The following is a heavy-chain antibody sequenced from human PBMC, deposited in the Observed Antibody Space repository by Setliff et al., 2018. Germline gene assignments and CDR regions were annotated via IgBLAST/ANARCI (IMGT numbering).Heavy chain of an antibody. J-gene: IGHJ4*02. V-gene: IGHV1-69*05. CDR3: ASGPGPCVVVSLPFDH. CDR1: GDTFRSYG. CDR2: NIPMCGST. Sequence: SVKVSCKASGDTFRSYGISWVRQAPGQGLEWMGGNIPMCGSTSYAQKFQGRVTIITDESTTTAYMELRSLRTEYTAVYYCASGPGPCVVVSLPFDHWGQGSLVTVSS. D-gene: IGHD2-15*01.